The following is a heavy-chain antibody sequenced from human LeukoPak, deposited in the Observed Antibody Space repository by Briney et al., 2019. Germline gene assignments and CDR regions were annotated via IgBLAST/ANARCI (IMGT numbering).Heavy chain of an antibody. CDR1: GGSINSYY. J-gene: IGHJ5*02. D-gene: IGHD3-10*01. Sequence: SETLSLTCTVSGGSINSYYWTWLRQSPGKGLEWIGYIYYSGSTNYNPSLKSRVTISVDTSMNQFSLKLSSVTAADTAVYYCAKGGNWFDPWGQGTLVTVSS. V-gene: IGHV4-59*01. CDR3: AKGGNWFDP. CDR2: IYYSGST.